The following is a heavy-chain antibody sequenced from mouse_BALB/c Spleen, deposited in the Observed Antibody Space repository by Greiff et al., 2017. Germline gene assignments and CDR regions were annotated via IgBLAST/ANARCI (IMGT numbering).Heavy chain of an antibody. J-gene: IGHJ4*01. V-gene: IGHV1S135*01. CDR2: IDPYNGGT. CDR3: ARDLYYGSSLYAMDY. Sequence: VQLQQSGPELVKPGASVKVSCKASGYAFTSYNMYWVKQSHGKSLEWIGYIDPYNGGTSYKQKFKGKATLTVDKSSSTAYMHLNSLTSEDSAVYYCARDLYYGSSLYAMDYWGLGTSVTVSS. D-gene: IGHD1-1*01. CDR1: GYAFTSYN.